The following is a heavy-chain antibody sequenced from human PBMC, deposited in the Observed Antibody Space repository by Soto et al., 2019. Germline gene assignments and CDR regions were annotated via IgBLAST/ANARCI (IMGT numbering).Heavy chain of an antibody. CDR1: GYSFTSYW. V-gene: IGHV5-51*01. D-gene: IGHD6-13*01. CDR3: ARLFRGVAAAAGTRDAFDI. CDR2: IYPGDSDT. Sequence: GESLNISCKGSGYSFTSYWIGWVRQMPGKGLEWMGIIYPGDSDTRYSPSFQGQVTISADKSISTAYLQWSSLKASDTAMYYCARLFRGVAAAAGTRDAFDIWGQGTMVTVSS. J-gene: IGHJ3*02.